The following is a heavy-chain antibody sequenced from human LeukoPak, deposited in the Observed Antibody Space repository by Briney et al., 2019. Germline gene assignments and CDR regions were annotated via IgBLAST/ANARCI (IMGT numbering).Heavy chain of an antibody. V-gene: IGHV3-23*01. Sequence: GGSLRLSCAASGFTFSSYAMSWVRQAPGKGLAWVSAISGSGDTTYYADSVKGRFTISRDNSKNALYPQVNSLRAEDTGVYYCAKDLSMDGMDVWGQGTTVTVSS. D-gene: IGHD2/OR15-2a*01. CDR2: ISGSGDTT. CDR3: AKDLSMDGMDV. CDR1: GFTFSSYA. J-gene: IGHJ6*02.